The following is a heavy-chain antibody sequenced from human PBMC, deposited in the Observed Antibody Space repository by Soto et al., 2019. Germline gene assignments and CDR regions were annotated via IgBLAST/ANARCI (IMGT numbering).Heavy chain of an antibody. Sequence: GGSLRLSCAASGFTFSSYGMHWVRQAPGKGLEWVAVISYDGSNKYYADSVKGRFTISRDNSKNTLYLQMNSLRAEDTAVYYCAKGDERLRFLEWLHYYYYGMDVWGQGTTVTVSS. CDR1: GFTFSSYG. D-gene: IGHD3-3*01. J-gene: IGHJ6*02. V-gene: IGHV3-30*18. CDR3: AKGDERLRFLEWLHYYYYGMDV. CDR2: ISYDGSNK.